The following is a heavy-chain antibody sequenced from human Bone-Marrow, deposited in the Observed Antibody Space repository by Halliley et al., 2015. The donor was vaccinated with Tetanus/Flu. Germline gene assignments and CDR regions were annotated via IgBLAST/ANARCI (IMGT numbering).Heavy chain of an antibody. CDR2: IGTTGDT. Sequence: LEWVSAIGTTGDTYYPGSVKGRFTISRENANNSLYLQMNNLRAEDTAVYYCARDSALSNWFDPWGQGTLVTVSS. CDR3: ARDSALSNWFDP. J-gene: IGHJ5*02. D-gene: IGHD3-16*02. V-gene: IGHV3-13*01.